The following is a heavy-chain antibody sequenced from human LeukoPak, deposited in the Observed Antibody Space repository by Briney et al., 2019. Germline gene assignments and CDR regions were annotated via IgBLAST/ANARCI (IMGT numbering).Heavy chain of an antibody. CDR3: ARILSSGYYTGFDY. Sequence: GGSLRLSYAASGFTFSSYSMHWVRQAPGKGLEWVSSITSSSSNILYADSVKGRFTISRDNAKNSLYLQMNTLRAEDTAVYYCARILSSGYYTGFDYWGQGTLVTVSS. V-gene: IGHV3-21*01. CDR2: ITSSSSNI. D-gene: IGHD3/OR15-3a*01. J-gene: IGHJ4*02. CDR1: GFTFSSYS.